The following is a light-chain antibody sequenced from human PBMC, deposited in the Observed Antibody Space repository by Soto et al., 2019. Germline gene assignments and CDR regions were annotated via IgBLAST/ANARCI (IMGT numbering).Light chain of an antibody. CDR1: QGIDTY. V-gene: IGKV1-13*02. CDR2: AAS. CDR3: QQFNSHPRT. Sequence: AIQLTQFPSSLSASAGDRVTITCRASQGIDTYLVWYQQRPGKAPKLLISAASSLESGVPSRFSGSGSGTDFTLTITNLQPEDFATYYCQQFNSHPRTFGPGTEVDIK. J-gene: IGKJ3*01.